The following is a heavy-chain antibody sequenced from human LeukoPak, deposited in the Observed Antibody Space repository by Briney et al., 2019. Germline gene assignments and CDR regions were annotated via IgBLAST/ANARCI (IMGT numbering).Heavy chain of an antibody. CDR3: AKDGAPYDSSDYDYVGYFDY. CDR1: GFTFGNYA. Sequence: QPGGSLRLSCASSGFTFGNYAMSWVRQTPGKGLEWVSAISISAGNTYYAGSVKGRFTISRDNSKNTLYLQMHSLRAEDTAVYYCAKDGAPYDSSDYDYVGYFDYWGQGTLVTVSS. D-gene: IGHD3-22*01. CDR2: ISISAGNT. V-gene: IGHV3-23*01. J-gene: IGHJ4*02.